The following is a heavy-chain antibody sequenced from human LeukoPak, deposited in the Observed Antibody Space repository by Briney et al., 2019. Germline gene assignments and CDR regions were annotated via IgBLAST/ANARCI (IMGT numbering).Heavy chain of an antibody. CDR2: IYYSGST. CDR1: GGSFSGYY. Sequence: SETLSLTCAAYGGSFSGYYWSWIRQPPGKGLEWIGSIYYSGSTYYNPSLKSRVTISVDTSKNQFSLKLSSVTAADTAVYYCASNLMSAAALNYWGQGTLVTVSS. J-gene: IGHJ4*02. V-gene: IGHV4-34*01. D-gene: IGHD6-13*01. CDR3: ASNLMSAAALNY.